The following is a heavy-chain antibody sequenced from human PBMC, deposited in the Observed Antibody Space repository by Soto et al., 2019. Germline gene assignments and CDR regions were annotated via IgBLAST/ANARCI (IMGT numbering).Heavy chain of an antibody. CDR3: ARQGGSATPQQAYNWFDF. CDR1: GYTFTDYH. Sequence: VSSVKGSCKASGYTFTDYHIHWVRQAPGQGLEFMGWINANNGGAGSAQQFEGRVTVTSDTSITTDYMKLSHLRSDDTAVYYCARQGGSATPQQAYNWFDFWVQGTLGTFSS. CDR2: INANNGGA. V-gene: IGHV1-2*02. J-gene: IGHJ5*01. D-gene: IGHD6-25*01.